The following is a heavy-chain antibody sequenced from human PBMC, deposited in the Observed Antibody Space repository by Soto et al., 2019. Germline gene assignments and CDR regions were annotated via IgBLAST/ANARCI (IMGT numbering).Heavy chain of an antibody. V-gene: IGHV4-39*07. J-gene: IGHJ4*02. Sequence: TSETLSLTCIVSAGSISSTTYYWGWIRQPPGTGLEWIGEINHSGSTNYNPSLKSRVTISVDTSKNQFSLKLTSVTAADTAVYYCARDKITGLFDYWGQGTLVTVSS. CDR2: INHSGST. D-gene: IGHD2-8*02. CDR3: ARDKITGLFDY. CDR1: AGSISSTTYY.